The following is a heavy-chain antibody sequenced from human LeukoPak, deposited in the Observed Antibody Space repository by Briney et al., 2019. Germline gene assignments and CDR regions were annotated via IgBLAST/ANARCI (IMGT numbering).Heavy chain of an antibody. V-gene: IGHV4-59*01. J-gene: IGHJ4*02. CDR3: ARVKAKTFDY. Sequence: PAETLSLTCTVSGGSISSYYWSWIRQPPGKRLEWIGYIYYSGSTNYNPSLKSRVTISVDTSKNQFSLKLSSVTAADTAVYYCARVKAKTFDYWGQGTLVTVSS. CDR2: IYYSGST. CDR1: GGSISSYY. D-gene: IGHD1-26*01.